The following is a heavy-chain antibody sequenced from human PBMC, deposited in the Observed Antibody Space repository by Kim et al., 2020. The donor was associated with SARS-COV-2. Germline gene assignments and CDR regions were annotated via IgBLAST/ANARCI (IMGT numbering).Heavy chain of an antibody. D-gene: IGHD6-13*01. V-gene: IGHV1-46*01. CDR2: INPSGGST. Sequence: ASVKVSCKASGYTFTSYYMHWVRQAPGQGLEWMGIINPSGGSTSYAQKFQGRVTMTRDTSTSTVYMELSSLRSEDTAVYYCARDQYEDSSSWYDYYFDYWGQGTLVTVSS. J-gene: IGHJ4*02. CDR3: ARDQYEDSSSWYDYYFDY. CDR1: GYTFTSYY.